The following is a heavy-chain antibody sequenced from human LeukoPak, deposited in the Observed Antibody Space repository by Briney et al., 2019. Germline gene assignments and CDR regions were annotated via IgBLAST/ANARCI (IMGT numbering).Heavy chain of an antibody. CDR2: IKYDGSLK. Sequence: GGSLRLSCAASGFSFSSHWMSWVRQAPGKGLEWVANIKYDGSLKFYVASVKGRFTISRDDAKSALFLEMNSLGVEDTAVYYYASSDASAANDWGQGTLVTVSS. CDR3: ASSDASAAND. D-gene: IGHD2-15*01. CDR1: GFSFSSHW. V-gene: IGHV3-7*01. J-gene: IGHJ4*02.